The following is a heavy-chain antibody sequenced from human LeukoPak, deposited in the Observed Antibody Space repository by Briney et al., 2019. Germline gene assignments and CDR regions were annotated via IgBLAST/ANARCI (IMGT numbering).Heavy chain of an antibody. Sequence: VASVKVSCKASGGTFSSFAISWVRQAPGQGLEWMGGIIPIFGTANYAQKFQGRVTITADVSTSTAYMELSSLRSEDKAVYYCAVIVVVPAATSTNWFDAWGQVTLVTVSS. V-gene: IGHV1-69*13. D-gene: IGHD2-2*01. J-gene: IGHJ5*02. CDR1: GGTFSSFA. CDR3: AVIVVVPAATSTNWFDA. CDR2: IIPIFGTA.